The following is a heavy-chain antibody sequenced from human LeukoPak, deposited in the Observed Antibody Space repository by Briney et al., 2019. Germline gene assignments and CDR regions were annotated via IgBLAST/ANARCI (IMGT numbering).Heavy chain of an antibody. Sequence: PSETLSLTCTVSGGSISSSSYYWGWIRQPPGKGLEWIGSIYYSGSPYYNPSLKRTVSTSVDTSTPQFSLKLSSVTAADTAVYYCARRTYYSGSGTYYTRSYDWYFDLWGRGTLVTVSS. CDR3: ARRTYYSGSGTYYTRSYDWYFDL. V-gene: IGHV4-39*07. D-gene: IGHD3-10*01. CDR1: GGSISSSSYY. J-gene: IGHJ2*01. CDR2: IYYSGSP.